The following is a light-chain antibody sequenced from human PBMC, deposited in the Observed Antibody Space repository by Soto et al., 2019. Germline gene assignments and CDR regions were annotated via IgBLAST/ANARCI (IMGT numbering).Light chain of an antibody. CDR3: AAWDDRLDVYV. CDR1: SSNIGSNT. Sequence: QSALTQPPSASGTPGQIVAISCSGSSSNIGSNTATWYQQLPGTAPKLLIYSTSQRSSGVPGRFSGSKSGASASLSISGLQSEDEADYYCAAWDDRLDVYVFGTGTKVTVL. V-gene: IGLV1-44*01. CDR2: STS. J-gene: IGLJ1*01.